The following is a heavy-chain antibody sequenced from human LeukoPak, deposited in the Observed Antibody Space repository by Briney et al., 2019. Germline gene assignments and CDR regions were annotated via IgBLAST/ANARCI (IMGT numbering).Heavy chain of an antibody. CDR3: ARRAGAYSHPYDY. D-gene: IGHD4/OR15-4a*01. V-gene: IGHV3-53*01. Sequence: GGSLRLSCTVSGFTVSSNSMSWVRQAPGKGLEWVSFIYSGTIHYSDSVKGRFTISRDNSKNTLYLQMNSLRAEDTAVYYCARRAGAYSHPYDYWGQGALVTVSS. CDR1: GFTVSSNS. CDR2: IYSGTI. J-gene: IGHJ4*02.